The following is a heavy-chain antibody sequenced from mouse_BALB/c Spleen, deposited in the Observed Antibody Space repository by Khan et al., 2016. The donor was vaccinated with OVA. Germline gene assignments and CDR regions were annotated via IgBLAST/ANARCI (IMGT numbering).Heavy chain of an antibody. V-gene: IGHV5-9-3*01. J-gene: IGHJ1*01. D-gene: IGHD1-1*01. CDR3: ARPPITTVVATSYWFFDV. CDR2: ISSGGNYT. Sequence: EVELVESGGGLVKPGGSLKLSCAASGFTFSSYAMSWVRQTPEKRLDWVASISSGGNYTYYPDSVKGRFTISRDNAKNTLYLQMSSLRSEDAAMDYCARPPITTVVATSYWFFDVWGAGTTVTVAS. CDR1: GFTFSSYA.